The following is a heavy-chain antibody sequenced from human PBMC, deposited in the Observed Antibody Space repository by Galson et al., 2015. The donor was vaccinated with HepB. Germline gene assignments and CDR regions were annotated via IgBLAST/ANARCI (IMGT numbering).Heavy chain of an antibody. Sequence: SLRLSCAASGFTLSTYSMNWVRQAPGKGLGWVSSISSSSTYIYYADSVKGRFTISRDNAQNSLYLQMNTLRAEDTAVYYCARSPNWFDAFDIWGQGTMVAVSS. CDR1: GFTLSTYS. V-gene: IGHV3-21*01. J-gene: IGHJ3*02. CDR3: ARSPNWFDAFDI. D-gene: IGHD7-27*01. CDR2: ISSSSTYI.